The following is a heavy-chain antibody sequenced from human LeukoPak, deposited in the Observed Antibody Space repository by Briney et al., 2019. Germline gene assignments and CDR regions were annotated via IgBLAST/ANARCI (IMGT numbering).Heavy chain of an antibody. Sequence: PSETLSLTCTVSGGSISSSSYYWGWIRQPPGKGLEWIGSIHYSGSTNYNPSLKSRVTISVDTSKNQFSLKLSSVTAADTAVYYCARDGLAAMVIKGVWDKFDYWGQGTLVTVSS. J-gene: IGHJ4*02. V-gene: IGHV4-39*07. CDR2: IHYSGST. CDR3: ARDGLAAMVIKGVWDKFDY. D-gene: IGHD5-18*01. CDR1: GGSISSSSYY.